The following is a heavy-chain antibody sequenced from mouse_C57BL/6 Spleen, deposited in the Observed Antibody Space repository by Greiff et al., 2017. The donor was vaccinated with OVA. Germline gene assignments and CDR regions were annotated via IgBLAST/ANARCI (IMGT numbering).Heavy chain of an antibody. V-gene: IGHV3-6*01. D-gene: IGHD2-4*01. Sequence: VQLKESGPGLVKPSQSLSLTCSVTGYSITSGYYWNWIRQFPGNKLEWMGYISYDGSNNYNPSLKNRISITRDTSKNQFFLKLNSVTTEDTATYYCASLYYDYDVSYAMDYWGQGTSVTVSS. CDR1: GYSITSGYY. CDR2: ISYDGSN. J-gene: IGHJ4*01. CDR3: ASLYYDYDVSYAMDY.